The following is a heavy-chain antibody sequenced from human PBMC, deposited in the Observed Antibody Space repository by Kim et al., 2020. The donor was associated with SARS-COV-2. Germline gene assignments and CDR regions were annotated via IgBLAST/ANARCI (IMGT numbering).Heavy chain of an antibody. V-gene: IGHV3-74*01. J-gene: IGHJ6*02. D-gene: IGHD2-2*01. CDR3: TRGAEFCSGTSCYGMDV. CDR1: GFTFSTYW. CDR2: INSDGSIT. Sequence: GGSLRLSCAASGFTFSTYWMHWVRQTPGKGLVWVSRINSDGSITDYADSVKGRFNISTDNAKNTLYLQMNSLRVEDTAVYYCTRGAEFCSGTSCYGMDVWGQGTTVTVSS.